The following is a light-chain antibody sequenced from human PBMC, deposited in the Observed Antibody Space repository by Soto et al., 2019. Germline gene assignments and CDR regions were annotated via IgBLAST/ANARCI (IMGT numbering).Light chain of an antibody. CDR3: SSYAGSEEVV. CDR1: SSDVGGYNY. V-gene: IGLV2-8*01. Sequence: QSVLTQPPSASGSPGQSVTISCTGTSSDVGGYNYVSWYQQHPGKAPKLMIYEVSKRPSGVPDRFSGSKSGNTASLTVSGLQAEDEADYYCSSYAGSEEVVFGGGTKLTVL. CDR2: EVS. J-gene: IGLJ2*01.